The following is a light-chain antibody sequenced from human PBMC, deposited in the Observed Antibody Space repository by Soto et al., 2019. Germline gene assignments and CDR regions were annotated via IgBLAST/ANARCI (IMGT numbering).Light chain of an antibody. CDR1: SSDIGGYNY. V-gene: IGLV2-14*01. Sequence: QSVLTQPASVSGSPGQSITISCTGTSSDIGGYNYVSWFQQHPGKAPKLMISDVSNRPSGVSNRFSGSKSGNTASLTISGFQAEDEADYYCSSYTSGSTFYVFGTGTKVTVL. J-gene: IGLJ1*01. CDR3: SSYTSGSTFYV. CDR2: DVS.